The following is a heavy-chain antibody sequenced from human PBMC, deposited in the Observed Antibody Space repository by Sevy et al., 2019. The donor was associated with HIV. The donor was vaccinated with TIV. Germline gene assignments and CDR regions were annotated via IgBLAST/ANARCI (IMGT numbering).Heavy chain of an antibody. CDR3: ARDTGGSGSYMCQH. Sequence: GGSLRLSCAASGFTFSSYAMHWVRQAPGKGLEWVAVISYDGSNKYYADSVKGRFTISRDNSKNTLYLQMNSLGAEDTAVYYCARDTGGSGSYMCQHWGQGTLVTVSS. J-gene: IGHJ1*01. D-gene: IGHD3-10*01. V-gene: IGHV3-30*04. CDR1: GFTFSSYA. CDR2: ISYDGSNK.